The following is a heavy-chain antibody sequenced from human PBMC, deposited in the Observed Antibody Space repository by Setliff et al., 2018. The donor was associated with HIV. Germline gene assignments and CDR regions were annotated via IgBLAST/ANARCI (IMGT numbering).Heavy chain of an antibody. CDR1: GGSFSGDY. CDR3: ARGRLRTVTSLIKKRASYTWLDP. CDR2: ISQTRST. Sequence: TLSLTCAVYGGSFSGDYWVWIRQSPGKGLEWIGDISQTRSTNYDPSLKSRVTISLDTSKNQLSLKLTSVSAADTAVYYCARGRLRTVTSLIKKRASYTWLDPWGQGTLVTV. J-gene: IGHJ5*02. D-gene: IGHD3-16*01. V-gene: IGHV4-34*01.